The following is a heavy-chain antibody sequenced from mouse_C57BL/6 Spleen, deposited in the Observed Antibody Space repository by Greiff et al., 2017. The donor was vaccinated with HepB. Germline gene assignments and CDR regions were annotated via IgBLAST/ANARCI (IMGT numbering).Heavy chain of an antibody. CDR1: GFTFSDYG. D-gene: IGHD2-5*01. CDR3: AREPTYNSNYDY. CDR2: ISSGSSTI. V-gene: IGHV5-17*01. Sequence: EVHLVESGGGLVKPGGSLKLSCAASGFTFSDYGMHWVRQAPEKGLEWVAYISSGSSTIYYADTVKGRFTISRDNAKNTLFLQMTSLRSEDTAMYYCAREPTYNSNYDYWGQGTTLTVSS. J-gene: IGHJ2*01.